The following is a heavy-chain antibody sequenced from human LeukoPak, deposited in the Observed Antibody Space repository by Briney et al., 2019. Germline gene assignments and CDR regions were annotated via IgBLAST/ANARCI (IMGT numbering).Heavy chain of an antibody. CDR2: TYYRSKWYN. Sequence: SQTLSLTCAISGDSVSSNSAAWNRIRQSPSRGLEWLGRTYYRSKWYNDYAVSVKSRITINPDTSKNQFSLQLNSVTPEDTAVYYCARDRGYYYYGMDVWGQGTTVTVSS. CDR3: ARDRGYYYYGMDV. V-gene: IGHV6-1*01. CDR1: GDSVSSNSAA. D-gene: IGHD3-10*01. J-gene: IGHJ6*02.